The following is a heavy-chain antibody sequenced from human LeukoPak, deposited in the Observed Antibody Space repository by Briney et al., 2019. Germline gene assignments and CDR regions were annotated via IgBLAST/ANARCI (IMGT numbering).Heavy chain of an antibody. CDR3: ARTGYGSGSDDFDF. CDR1: GYTFTRYG. D-gene: IGHD3-10*01. J-gene: IGHJ4*02. V-gene: IGHV1-18*01. CDR2: ISPHNGNR. Sequence: ASVKVSCKTSGYTFTRYGVSWVRQAPGQGLELMGWISPHNGNRDYAQKFKDRVTMTTDTSTNTVYLELRSLRPDDTAMYYCARTGYGSGSDDFDFWGQGTLVTVSS.